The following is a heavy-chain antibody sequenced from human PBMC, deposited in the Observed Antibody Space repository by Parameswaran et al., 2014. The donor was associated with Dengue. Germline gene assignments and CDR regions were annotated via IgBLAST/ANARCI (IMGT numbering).Heavy chain of an antibody. CDR2: IYHSGST. D-gene: IGHD7-27*01. CDR3: ASNWGRLIDY. J-gene: IGHJ4*02. V-gene: IGHV4-38-2*01. Sequence: WIRQPPGKGLEWIGSIYHSGSTYYNPSLKSRVTISVDTSKNQFSLKLSSVTAADTAVYYCASNWGRLIDYWGQGTLVTVSS.